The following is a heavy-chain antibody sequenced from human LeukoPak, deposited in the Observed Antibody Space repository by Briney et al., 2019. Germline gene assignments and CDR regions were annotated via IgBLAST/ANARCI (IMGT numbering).Heavy chain of an antibody. CDR2: ISGSGGST. CDR3: AKDESTLLLWFGRIRRY. D-gene: IGHD3-10*01. V-gene: IGHV3-23*01. Sequence: GVSLRLSCAASGFTFSSYAMSWVRQAPGKGLEWVSAISGSGGSTYYADSVKGRFTISRDNSKNTLYLQMNSLRAEDTAVYYCAKDESTLLLWFGRIRRYWGQGTLVTVSS. J-gene: IGHJ4*02. CDR1: GFTFSSYA.